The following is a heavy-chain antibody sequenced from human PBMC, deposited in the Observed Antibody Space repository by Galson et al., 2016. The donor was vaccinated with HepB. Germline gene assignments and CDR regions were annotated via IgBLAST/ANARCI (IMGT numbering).Heavy chain of an antibody. CDR1: GFTFSNAW. D-gene: IGHD1-26*01. V-gene: IGHV3-15*01. J-gene: IGHJ4*02. CDR3: TTDDEYSGSYLELDY. Sequence: SLRLSCAASGFTFSNAWMSWVRQAPGKGLEWVGRIKSKTDGGTTDYAAPMKGRFTISRDDSKNTLYLQMNSLKTEDTAVYYCTTDDEYSGSYLELDYWGQGTLVTVSS. CDR2: IKSKTDGGTT.